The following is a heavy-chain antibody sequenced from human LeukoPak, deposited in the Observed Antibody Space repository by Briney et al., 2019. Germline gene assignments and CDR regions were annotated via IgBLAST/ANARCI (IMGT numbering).Heavy chain of an antibody. J-gene: IGHJ4*02. D-gene: IGHD5-18*01. V-gene: IGHV3-21*01. CDR2: ISNSSSYI. Sequence: GGALRLSCAASGFTFSSYSMNWVRPAPGKGLEWVSSISNSSSYIYYADSVKGRFTISRDNAKNSLYLQKNRLRAEDTAVYYCARDGGQLWSDYWGQGTLVTVSS. CDR1: GFTFSSYS. CDR3: ARDGGQLWSDY.